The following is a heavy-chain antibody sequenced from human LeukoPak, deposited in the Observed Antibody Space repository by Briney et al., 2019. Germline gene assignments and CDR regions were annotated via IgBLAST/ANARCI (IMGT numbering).Heavy chain of an antibody. V-gene: IGHV1-46*01. CDR3: ARGDLWSGYSRDHTFDY. CDR1: GYTFTNYG. CDR2: INPSGGST. D-gene: IGHD3-3*01. Sequence: GASVKVSCKTSGYTFTNYGISWVRQAPGQGLEWMGIINPSGGSTSYAQKFQGRVTMTRDTSTSTVYMELSSLRSEDTAVYYCARGDLWSGYSRDHTFDYWGQGTLVTVSS. J-gene: IGHJ4*02.